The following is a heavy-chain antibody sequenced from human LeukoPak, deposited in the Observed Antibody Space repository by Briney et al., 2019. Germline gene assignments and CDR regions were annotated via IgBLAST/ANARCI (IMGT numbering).Heavy chain of an antibody. V-gene: IGHV4-34*01. D-gene: IGHD2-15*01. CDR3: ARGRTGYCSGGSRYWFDP. CDR2: INHSGST. Sequence: GSLRLSCAASGFTFSSYLMSWVRQPPGKGLEWIGEINHSGSTNYNPSLKSRVTISVDTSKNQFSLKLSSVTAADTAVYYCARGRTGYCSGGSRYWFDPWGQGTLVTVSS. J-gene: IGHJ5*02. CDR1: GFTFSSYL.